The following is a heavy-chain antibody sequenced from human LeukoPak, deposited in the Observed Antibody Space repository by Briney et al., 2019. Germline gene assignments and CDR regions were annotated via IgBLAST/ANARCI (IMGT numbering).Heavy chain of an antibody. Sequence: HPGGSLRLSCAASGFTFSSYAMSWVRQAPGKGLEWVSAISGSGGSTYYADSVKGRFTISRDSSKNTLYLQMNSLRAEDTAVYYCAKVLARGYYDILTGSFAFDIWGQGTMVTVSS. V-gene: IGHV3-23*01. CDR3: AKVLARGYYDILTGSFAFDI. D-gene: IGHD3-9*01. CDR2: ISGSGGST. J-gene: IGHJ3*02. CDR1: GFTFSSYA.